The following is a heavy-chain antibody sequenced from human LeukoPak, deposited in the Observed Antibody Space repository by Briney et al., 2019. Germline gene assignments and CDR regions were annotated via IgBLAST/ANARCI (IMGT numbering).Heavy chain of an antibody. J-gene: IGHJ6*02. CDR1: GGSISSYY. V-gene: IGHV4-59*01. Sequence: SETLSLTCTVSGGSISSYYWSWIRQPPGKGLEWIGYIYYSGSTNYNPSLKSRVTISVDTSKNQFSLKLSSVTAADTAVYYCARGHREVYYYYYGMDVWGQGTTVTVSS. CDR2: IYYSGST. CDR3: ARGHREVYYYYYGMDV.